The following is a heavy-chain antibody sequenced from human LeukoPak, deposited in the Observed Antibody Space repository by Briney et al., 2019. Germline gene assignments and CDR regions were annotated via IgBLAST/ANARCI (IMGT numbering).Heavy chain of an antibody. V-gene: IGHV3-30-3*01. CDR2: ISYDGSSK. CDR1: GFSFSSYA. D-gene: IGHD3-10*01. CDR3: ARAYYGSGSYGFDY. Sequence: GGSLRLSCAGSGFSFSSYAINWVRQTPGKGLEWVAVISYDGSSKYYADSVKGRFTISRDNSKNTLYLQMNSLRAEDTAVYYCARAYYGSGSYGFDYWGQGTLVTVSS. J-gene: IGHJ4*02.